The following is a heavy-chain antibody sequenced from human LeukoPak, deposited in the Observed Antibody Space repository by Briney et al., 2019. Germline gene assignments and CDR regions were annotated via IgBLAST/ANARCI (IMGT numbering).Heavy chain of an antibody. V-gene: IGHV4-59*01. CDR1: GGSISSYY. J-gene: IGHJ2*01. CDR3: ARGSSGWQKSSWCFDL. D-gene: IGHD6-19*01. CDR2: IYYSGST. Sequence: PSETLSLTXTVSGGSISSYYWSWIRQPPGKGLEWIGYIYYSGSTNYNPSLKSRVTISVDTSKNQFSLKLSSVTAADTAVYYCARGSSGWQKSSWCFDLWGRGTLVTVSS.